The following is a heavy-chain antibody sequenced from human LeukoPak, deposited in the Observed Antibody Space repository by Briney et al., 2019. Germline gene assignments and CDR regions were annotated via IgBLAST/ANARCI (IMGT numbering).Heavy chain of an antibody. CDR2: IRYDGSNK. J-gene: IGHJ4*02. CDR3: ARLSHLYGSGSPRDY. D-gene: IGHD3-10*01. V-gene: IGHV3-30*02. CDR1: GFTFSSYN. Sequence: GGSLRLSCAASGFTFSSYNMNWVRQAPGKGLEWVAFIRYDGSNKYYADSVKGRFTISRDNAKNSLYLRMNSLRAEDTAVYYCARLSHLYGSGSPRDYWGQGTLVTVSS.